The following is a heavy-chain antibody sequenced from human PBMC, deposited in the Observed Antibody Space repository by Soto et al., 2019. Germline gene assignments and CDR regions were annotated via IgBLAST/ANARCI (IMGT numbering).Heavy chain of an antibody. CDR2: ISGSGGST. V-gene: IGHV3-23*01. Sequence: GGSLRLSCAASGFTFSSYAMSWVRQAPGKGLEWVSAISGSGGSTYYADSVKGRFTISRDNSKNTLYLQMNSLRAEDTAVYYCAKDPRYSSSWYYFDYWGQGTLVTVSS. CDR1: GFTFSSYA. D-gene: IGHD6-13*01. CDR3: AKDPRYSSSWYYFDY. J-gene: IGHJ4*02.